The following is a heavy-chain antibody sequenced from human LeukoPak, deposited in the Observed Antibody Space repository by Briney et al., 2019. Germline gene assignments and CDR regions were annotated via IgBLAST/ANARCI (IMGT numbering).Heavy chain of an antibody. V-gene: IGHV3-30*02. Sequence: GGSLRLSCAASGFTFSSYGMHWVRQAPGKGLEWVAFIRYDGSKQYYADSVKGRLTISRDNSKNTLFLQMNSLRGEDTAVYYCAKDRRSSGWNAAPGYWGQGTLVTVSS. CDR3: AKDRRSSGWNAAPGY. J-gene: IGHJ4*02. CDR2: IRYDGSKQ. D-gene: IGHD6-19*01. CDR1: GFTFSSYG.